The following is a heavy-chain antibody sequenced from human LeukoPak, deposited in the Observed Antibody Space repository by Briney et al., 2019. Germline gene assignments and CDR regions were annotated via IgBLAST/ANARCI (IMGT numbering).Heavy chain of an antibody. CDR1: GFTFSNYV. V-gene: IGHV3-23*01. CDR3: ARILYGSSNWFDP. J-gene: IGHJ5*02. D-gene: IGHD3-10*01. CDR2: INGRGGTT. Sequence: GGSLRLSCAASGFTFSNYVMNWVRQAPGKGLEWVSTINGRGGTTNYADFVKGRFTISRDNSKSTLYLQMNSLRAEDTAVYYCARILYGSSNWFDPWGQGTLVTVSS.